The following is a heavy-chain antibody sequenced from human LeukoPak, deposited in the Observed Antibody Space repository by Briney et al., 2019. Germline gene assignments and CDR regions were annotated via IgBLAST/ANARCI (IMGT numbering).Heavy chain of an antibody. CDR3: ARDQSGNLDY. CDR2: INQDASTK. J-gene: IGHJ4*02. Sequence: GGSLRLSCVASGFTLRNTWMAWVRQAPGKGLEWVANINQDASTKHYVDSVKGRFTISRDNAENSLYLQMNSLRAEDTAVYYCARDQSGNLDYWGRGTLVTVSA. V-gene: IGHV3-7*01. CDR1: GFTLRNTW. D-gene: IGHD1-26*01.